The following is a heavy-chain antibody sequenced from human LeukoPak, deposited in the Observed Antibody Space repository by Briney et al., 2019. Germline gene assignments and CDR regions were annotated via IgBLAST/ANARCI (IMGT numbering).Heavy chain of an antibody. V-gene: IGHV3-7*03. Sequence: GGSLRLSCAASGFTFSSYSMNWVRQAPGKGLEWVANIKLDGSEKNYVDSVKGRFTISRDNTKNSLYLQMNSLRAEDTAVFYCARDQYDTWSRRGNFDSWGQGTLVIVS. J-gene: IGHJ4*02. CDR3: ARDQYDTWSRRGNFDS. D-gene: IGHD3-3*01. CDR2: IKLDGSEK. CDR1: GFTFSSYS.